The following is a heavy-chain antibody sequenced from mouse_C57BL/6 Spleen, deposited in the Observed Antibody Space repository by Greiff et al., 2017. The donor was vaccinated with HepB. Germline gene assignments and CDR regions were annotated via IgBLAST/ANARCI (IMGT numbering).Heavy chain of an antibody. D-gene: IGHD2-2*01. J-gene: IGHJ4*01. V-gene: IGHV1-81*01. CDR1: GYTFTSYG. CDR2: IYPRSGNT. Sequence: QVQLQQSGAELARPGASVKLSCKASGYTFTSYGISWVKQRTGQGLEWIGEIYPRSGNTYYNEKFKGKATLTADKSSSTAYMELRSLTSEDSAVYVCARWGYEACYYAMDYWGQGTSVTVSS. CDR3: ARWGYEACYYAMDY.